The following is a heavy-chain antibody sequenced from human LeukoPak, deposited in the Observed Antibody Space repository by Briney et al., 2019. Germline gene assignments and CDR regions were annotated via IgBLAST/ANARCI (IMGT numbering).Heavy chain of an antibody. CDR2: ISWNSGSI. J-gene: IGHJ4*02. V-gene: IGHV3-9*01. CDR1: GFTFDDYA. CDR3: ARGRELLLFDY. Sequence: PGRSLRLSCAASGFTFDDYAMHWVRQAPGKGLEWVSGISWNSGSIGYADSVKGRFTISRDNAKNSLYLQMNSLRAEDTALYHCARGRELLLFDYWGQGTLVTVSS. D-gene: IGHD1-26*01.